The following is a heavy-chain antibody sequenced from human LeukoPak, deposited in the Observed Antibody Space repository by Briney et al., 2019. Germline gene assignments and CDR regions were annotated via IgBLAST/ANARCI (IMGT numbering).Heavy chain of an antibody. CDR3: ARDCSGGTCYLGVLDY. V-gene: IGHV4-61*02. J-gene: IGHJ4*02. Sequence: PSETLSLTCSVSGDSISSGSFYWSWIRQPAGRGLEWIGRIYPSGSTNYNPSLKSRVTISLDTSKNQFSLDLTSVTAADAAVYYCARDCSGGTCYLGVLDYWGQGIRVTVSS. CDR2: IYPSGST. D-gene: IGHD2-15*01. CDR1: GDSISSGSFY.